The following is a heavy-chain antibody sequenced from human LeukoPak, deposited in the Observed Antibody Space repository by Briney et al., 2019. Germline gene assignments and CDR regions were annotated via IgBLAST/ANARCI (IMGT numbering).Heavy chain of an antibody. D-gene: IGHD3-22*01. CDR1: GGSISSSNYY. CDR3: ASVARDSSGYHYFDY. J-gene: IGHJ4*02. V-gene: IGHV4-39*01. Sequence: PSETLSLTCTVSGGSISSSNYYWGWIRHPPGKGLEWIGNIYYSGSTYYNPSLKSRVTISVDTSKNQFSLKLSSVTAADTAVYYCASVARDSSGYHYFDYWGQGTLVTVSS. CDR2: IYYSGST.